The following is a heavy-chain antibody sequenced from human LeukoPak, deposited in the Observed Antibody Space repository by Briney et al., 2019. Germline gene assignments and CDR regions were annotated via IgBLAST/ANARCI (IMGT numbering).Heavy chain of an antibody. Sequence: PGRSLRLSCAASGFSFSTYAMHWVREAPGKGLEWVAAISLDGSSKSYADSVKGRCTISRDNSKNTLYLQVNSLRAEDTAVYDCARGGPYSSNPWGQGTLVTVSS. CDR2: ISLDGSSK. CDR3: ARGGPYSSNP. V-gene: IGHV3-30*04. D-gene: IGHD6-13*01. CDR1: GFSFSTYA. J-gene: IGHJ5*02.